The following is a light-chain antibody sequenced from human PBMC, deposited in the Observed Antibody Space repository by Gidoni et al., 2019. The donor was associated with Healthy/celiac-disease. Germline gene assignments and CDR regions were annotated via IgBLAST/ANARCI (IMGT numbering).Light chain of an antibody. V-gene: IGLV2-14*01. CDR1: SSDVGGYNY. CDR2: DVS. J-gene: IGLJ2*01. CDR3: RSYTSSSTVV. Sequence: QSALTQPASVSGSPGQSITISCTGTSSDVGGYNYVSWYQPHPGKAPTRMIYDVSNRPIGVSNSFSGSKSGNTASLTISGLQAEDEADYYCRSYTSSSTVVFGGGTKLTVL.